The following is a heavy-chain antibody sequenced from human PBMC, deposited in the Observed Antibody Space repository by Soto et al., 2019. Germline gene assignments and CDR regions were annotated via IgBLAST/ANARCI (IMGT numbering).Heavy chain of an antibody. CDR1: GGSISSYY. CDR2: IYYSGST. J-gene: IGHJ4*02. Sequence: QVQLQESGPGLVKPSETLSLTCTVSGGSISSYYWSWIRQPPGKGLEWIGYIYYSGSTNYNPSLKSRVTISVDTSKNQFSLKLSSVTAADTAVYYCARVLSGDGYYFDYWGQGTLVTVSS. V-gene: IGHV4-59*01. D-gene: IGHD7-27*01. CDR3: ARVLSGDGYYFDY.